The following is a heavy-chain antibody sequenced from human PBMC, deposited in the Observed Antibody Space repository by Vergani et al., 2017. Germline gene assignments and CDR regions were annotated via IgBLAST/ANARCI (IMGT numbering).Heavy chain of an antibody. CDR1: GFTFSSYG. CDR3: ASQTETIPSSDLDY. D-gene: IGHD4-11*01. V-gene: IGHV3-30*03. Sequence: QVQLVESGGGVVQPGRSLRLSCAASGFTFSSYGLHWVRPAPGKGLEWVAVISYDGSNKYYADSVKGRFTISRDKSKNTLYLQMNSLRAEDTAVYYYASQTETIPSSDLDYWGQGTLVTVSS. CDR2: ISYDGSNK. J-gene: IGHJ4*02.